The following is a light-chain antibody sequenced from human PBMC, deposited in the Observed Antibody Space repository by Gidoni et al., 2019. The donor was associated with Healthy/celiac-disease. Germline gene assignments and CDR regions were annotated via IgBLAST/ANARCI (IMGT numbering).Light chain of an antibody. CDR3: QQYGRSPLT. CDR2: WAS. V-gene: IGKV3-20*01. CDR1: QSVSRSY. Sequence: EIVLTQSPVTLSLSPGERATLSCRASQSVSRSYLAWYQQKPGQAPRLLIYWASSRATGIPDRFSGSGSGTDFTLTISRLEPEDFAVYYCQQYGRSPLTFGQGTKVEIK. J-gene: IGKJ1*01.